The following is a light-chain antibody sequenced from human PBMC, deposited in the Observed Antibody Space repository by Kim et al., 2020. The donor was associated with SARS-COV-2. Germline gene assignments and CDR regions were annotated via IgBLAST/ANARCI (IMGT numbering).Light chain of an antibody. V-gene: IGLV3-1*01. Sequence: SYELTQPPSVSVSPGQTASITCSGDKLGDKYACWHQQKPGQSPVLVIYQDSKRPSGIPERFSGSNSGNTATLTISGTQAMDEADYYCQAWDSSTHVFGTGTKVTVL. J-gene: IGLJ1*01. CDR3: QAWDSSTHV. CDR2: QDS. CDR1: KLGDKY.